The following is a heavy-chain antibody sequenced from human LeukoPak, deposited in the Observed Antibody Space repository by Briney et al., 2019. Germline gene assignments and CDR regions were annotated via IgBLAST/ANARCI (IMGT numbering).Heavy chain of an antibody. V-gene: IGHV4-30-4*01. D-gene: IGHD3-10*01. J-gene: IGHJ3*02. CDR2: IYYSGST. CDR3: ARESSIYGSGTDAFDI. CDR1: GGSISSGDYY. Sequence: SETLSLTCTVSGGSISSGDYYWSWIRQPPGKGLEWIGYIYYSGSTYYNPSLKSRVTISVDTSKNQFSLKLSSVTAADTAVYYCARESSIYGSGTDAFDIWGQVTMVTVSS.